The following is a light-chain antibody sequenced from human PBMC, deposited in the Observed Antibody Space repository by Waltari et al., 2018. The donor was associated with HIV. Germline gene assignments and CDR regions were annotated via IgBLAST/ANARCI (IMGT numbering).Light chain of an antibody. Sequence: QSVLTQPPSASGTPGQRVTLSCSGSSSKLGINDFSWVQHRPGTSPKLLIFTNNQRPSWFPDRFSASKSGTSASLAISALQSDDEADYYCAAWDGSLRGGVFGGGTKLTV. CDR2: TNN. V-gene: IGLV1-47*01. CDR3: AAWDGSLRGGV. CDR1: SSKLGIND. J-gene: IGLJ3*02.